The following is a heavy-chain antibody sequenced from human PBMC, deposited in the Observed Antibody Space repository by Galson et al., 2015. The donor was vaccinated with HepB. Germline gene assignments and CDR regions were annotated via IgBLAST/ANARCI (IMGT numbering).Heavy chain of an antibody. CDR3: SKGTNYMDV. V-gene: IGHV1-69*04. Sequence: SVKVSCKASGGTFSRDAINWVRQAPGQGLEWLGRIIPTLDVANYAQNFQDRVTITADKSTTTAFMELRSLRSVDTAVYYCSKGTNYMDVWANGTTVTVFS. D-gene: IGHD2-8*01. CDR2: IIPTLDVA. J-gene: IGHJ6*03. CDR1: GGTFSRDA.